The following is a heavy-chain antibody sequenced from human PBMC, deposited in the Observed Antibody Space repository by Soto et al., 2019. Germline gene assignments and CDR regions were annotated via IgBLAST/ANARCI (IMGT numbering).Heavy chain of an antibody. Sequence: QVQLVESGGGVVQPGRSLRLSCAASGFSISRSAMHWVRQAPGKGLEWVAVIAYDGSNRWYADSAMGRFTISRDNSKNTVYLQMSSLRGEDTAVYYCARDLQAGTDNVNWFAPWGQGTLVTVSS. CDR1: GFSISRSA. CDR3: ARDLQAGTDNVNWFAP. V-gene: IGHV3-30*04. J-gene: IGHJ5*02. CDR2: IAYDGSNR. D-gene: IGHD1-1*01.